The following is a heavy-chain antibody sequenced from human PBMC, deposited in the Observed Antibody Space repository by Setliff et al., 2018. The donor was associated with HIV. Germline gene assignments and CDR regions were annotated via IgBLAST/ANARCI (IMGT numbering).Heavy chain of an antibody. D-gene: IGHD3-22*01. V-gene: IGHV4-39*07. CDR3: ARDPHYYDRSGHYSWFYLDY. CDR2: IFHSGTT. CDR1: GDSFSSNTNH. J-gene: IGHJ4*02. Sequence: NPSETLSLTCTVSGDSFSSNTNHWGWIRQPPGKGLEWIGNIFHSGTTYYNPSLKSRVTIAIDTSKNQFFLKLTSLTAADTAVYFCARDPHYYDRSGHYSWFYLDYWGQGTLVTVSS.